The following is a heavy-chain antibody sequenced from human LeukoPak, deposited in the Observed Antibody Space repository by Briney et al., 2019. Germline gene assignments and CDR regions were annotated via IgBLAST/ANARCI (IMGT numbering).Heavy chain of an antibody. J-gene: IGHJ4*02. CDR3: ARVDRSIAAAGKGYFDY. CDR2: ISYDGSNK. Sequence: GGSLRLSCAASGFTFSSYAMHWVRQAPGKGLEWVAVISYDGSNKYYADSVKGRFTISRDNSKNTLYLQMNSLRAEDTAVYYCARVDRSIAAAGKGYFDYWGQGTLVTVSS. CDR1: GFTFSSYA. V-gene: IGHV3-30-3*01. D-gene: IGHD6-13*01.